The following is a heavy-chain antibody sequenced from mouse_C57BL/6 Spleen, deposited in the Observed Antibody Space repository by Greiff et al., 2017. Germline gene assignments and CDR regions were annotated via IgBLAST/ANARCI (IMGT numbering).Heavy chain of an antibody. CDR1: GYAFTNYL. CDR2: INPGSGGT. V-gene: IGHV1-54*01. J-gene: IGHJ3*01. Sequence: QVQLKQSGAELVRPGTSVKVSCKASGYAFTNYLIEWVKQRPGQGLEWIGVINPGSGGTNYNEKFKGKATLTADKSSSTAYMQLSSLTSEDSAVYFCAGEDYGDGAYWRQGTLVTVSA. D-gene: IGHD2-4*01. CDR3: AGEDYGDGAY.